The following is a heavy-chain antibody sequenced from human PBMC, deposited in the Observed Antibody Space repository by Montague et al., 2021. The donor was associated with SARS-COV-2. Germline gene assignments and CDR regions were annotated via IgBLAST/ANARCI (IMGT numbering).Heavy chain of an antibody. J-gene: IGHJ4*02. D-gene: IGHD4-17*01. CDR3: ARDRGTQYGDFPYDY. V-gene: IGHV3-74*01. CDR1: GFTFSSYW. CDR2: INSDGSST. Sequence: SLRLSCAASGFTFSSYWMHWVRQAPGKGLVWVSRINSDGSSTSYADSVKGRFTISGDNAKNTLYLQMNSLRAEDTAVCYCARDRGTQYGDFPYDYWGQGTLVTVSS.